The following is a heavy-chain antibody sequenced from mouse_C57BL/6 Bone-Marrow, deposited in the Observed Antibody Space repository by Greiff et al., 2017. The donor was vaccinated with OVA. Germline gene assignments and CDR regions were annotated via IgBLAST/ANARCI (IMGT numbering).Heavy chain of an antibody. CDR2: IDPENGDT. Sequence: EVQRVESGAELVRPGASVKLSCTASGFNIKDDYMHWVKQRPEQGLEWIGWIDPENGDTEYASKFQGTATITADTSSNTAYLQLSSLTSEDTAVYYCTSYGNFDDWGQGTTLTVSS. CDR3: TSYGNFDD. CDR1: GFNIKDDY. D-gene: IGHD2-1*01. V-gene: IGHV14-4*01. J-gene: IGHJ2*01.